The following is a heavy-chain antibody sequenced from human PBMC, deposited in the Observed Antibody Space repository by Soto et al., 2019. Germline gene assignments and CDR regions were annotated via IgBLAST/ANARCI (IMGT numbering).Heavy chain of an antibody. CDR1: GFTFRSFA. D-gene: IGHD4-17*01. CDR2: LLRSGSST. CDR3: AKDAVSGDGGCLLDS. J-gene: IGHJ5*02. Sequence: GGSLRLSCAASGFTFRSFALSWARQAPGKGLEWVSSLLRSGSSTYYADSVKGRFTICSEISANSLYLQMDSLRAEDTAVYYCAKDAVSGDGGCLLDSWGQGTVVTVSS. V-gene: IGHV3-23*01.